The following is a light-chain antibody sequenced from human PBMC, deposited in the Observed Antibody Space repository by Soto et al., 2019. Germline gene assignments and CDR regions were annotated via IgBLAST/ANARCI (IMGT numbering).Light chain of an antibody. CDR1: SSNIGNNF. CDR3: AKWERSLLAGV. J-gene: IGLJ2*01. CDR2: DNN. V-gene: IGLV1-51*01. Sequence: QSVLTQPPSVSAAPGQKVTISCSGSSSNIGNNFVSWYQHLPGTAPKLLIYDNNKRPSGIPDRFSGTKSGTSATLGITGLQTGEEGPYYCAKWERSLLAGVFGGGTKVTVL.